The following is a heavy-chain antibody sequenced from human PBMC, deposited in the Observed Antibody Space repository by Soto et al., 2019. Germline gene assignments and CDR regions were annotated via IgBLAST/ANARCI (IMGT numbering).Heavy chain of an antibody. CDR1: GGTFSSYA. J-gene: IGHJ6*02. D-gene: IGHD3-3*01. V-gene: IGHV1-69*13. CDR2: IIPIFGTA. CDR3: ATYYDFWSGYSNNGMDV. Sequence: SVKVSCKASGGTFSSYAISWVRQAPGQGLEWMGGIIPIFGTANYAQKFQGRVTITADESTSTAYMELSSLRSEDTAVYYCATYYDFWSGYSNNGMDVWGQGTTVTVSS.